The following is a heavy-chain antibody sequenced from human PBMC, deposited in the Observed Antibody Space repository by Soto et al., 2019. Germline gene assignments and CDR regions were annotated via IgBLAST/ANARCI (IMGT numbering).Heavy chain of an antibody. CDR1: GFTVSSNY. J-gene: IGHJ3*02. V-gene: IGHV3-53*04. Sequence: GGSLRLSCAASGFTVSSNYMSWVRQAPGKGLEWVSVIYSGGSTYYADSVKGRFTISRHNSKNTLYLQMNSLRAEDTAVYYCATLPRGELGPHDAFDIWGQGTMVTVSS. CDR2: IYSGGST. D-gene: IGHD7-27*01. CDR3: ATLPRGELGPHDAFDI.